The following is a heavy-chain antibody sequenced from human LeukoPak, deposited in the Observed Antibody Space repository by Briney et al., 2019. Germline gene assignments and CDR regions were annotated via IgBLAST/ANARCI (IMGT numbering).Heavy chain of an antibody. V-gene: IGHV4-34*09. Sequence: PSETLSLTCAVYGGSFSGYYWSWIRQPPGKALEWIGYIYYSGSTYYNQSLKSRVTISVDTSKVQFSLRLSSVTAADTAVYYCARGALREAAAGLRKFDYWGQGNLVTVSS. D-gene: IGHD6-13*01. CDR3: ARGALREAAAGLRKFDY. CDR1: GGSFSGYY. CDR2: IYYSGST. J-gene: IGHJ4*02.